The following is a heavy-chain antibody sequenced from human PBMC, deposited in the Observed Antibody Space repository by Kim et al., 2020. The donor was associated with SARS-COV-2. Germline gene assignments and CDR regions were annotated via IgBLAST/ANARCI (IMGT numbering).Heavy chain of an antibody. CDR3: AKDTYLIAAAGGRYYGMDV. Sequence: GGSLRLSCAASGFTFDDYAMHWVRQAPGKGLEWVSLISGDGGSTYYADSVKGRFTISRDNSKNSLYLQMNSLRTEDTALYYCAKDTYLIAAAGGRYYGMDVWGQGTTVTVSS. CDR1: GFTFDDYA. CDR2: ISGDGGST. V-gene: IGHV3-43*02. D-gene: IGHD6-13*01. J-gene: IGHJ6*02.